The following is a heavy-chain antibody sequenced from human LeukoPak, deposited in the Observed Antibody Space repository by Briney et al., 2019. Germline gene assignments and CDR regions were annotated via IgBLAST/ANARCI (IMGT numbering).Heavy chain of an antibody. V-gene: IGHV3-13*01. Sequence: GGSLRLSCAASGFTFSSYDMHWVRHATGKGLEWVSAIGTAGDTYYSGSVKGRFTISRENAKNSLYLQMNSLRAGDTAVYYCAREGFGRGMDVWGQGTTVTVSS. CDR2: IGTAGDT. CDR3: AREGFGRGMDV. D-gene: IGHD3-10*01. CDR1: GFTFSSYD. J-gene: IGHJ6*02.